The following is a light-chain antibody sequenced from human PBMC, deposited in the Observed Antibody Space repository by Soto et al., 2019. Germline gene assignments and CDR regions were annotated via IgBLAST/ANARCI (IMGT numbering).Light chain of an antibody. CDR3: CSYAGSDIFYV. CDR1: TSDVGGYNY. Sequence: QSALTQPPSASGSPGQSVTISCTGTTSDVGGYNYVSWYQQHPGKAPKVMIYEVSQRPSGVPDRFSGSKSGHTAYLTVSGLQPEDEAEYYCCSYAGSDIFYVFGTGTKATVL. J-gene: IGLJ1*01. V-gene: IGLV2-8*01. CDR2: EVS.